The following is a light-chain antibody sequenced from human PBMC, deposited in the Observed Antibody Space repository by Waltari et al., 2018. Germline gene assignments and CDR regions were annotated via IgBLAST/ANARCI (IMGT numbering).Light chain of an antibody. J-gene: IGKJ1*01. CDR2: WAS. CDR1: QSLFYSSVNKRY. CDR3: QQYFTTPWT. Sequence: DIVLTQYPDSLAVSLGERATINCKYSQSLFYSSVNKRYLSWYQQKPGQPPKLLIYWASTRESGVPDRFSGSGSGTDFTLTIRSLQAEDVAVYYCQQYFTTPWTFGQGTKVEIK. V-gene: IGKV4-1*01.